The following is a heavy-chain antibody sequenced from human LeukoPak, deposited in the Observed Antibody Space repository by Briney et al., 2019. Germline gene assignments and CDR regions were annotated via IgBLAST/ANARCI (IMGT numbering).Heavy chain of an antibody. CDR3: ARCGTAMVIDY. J-gene: IGHJ4*02. V-gene: IGHV4-39*01. Sequence: SGTLSLTCTVSGGSISSSSYYWGWLRQPPGKGLEWIGSIYYSGSTYYNPSLKSRVTISVDTSKNQFSLKLSSVTAADTAVYYCARCGTAMVIDYWGQGTLVTVSS. CDR2: IYYSGST. CDR1: GGSISSSSYY. D-gene: IGHD5-18*01.